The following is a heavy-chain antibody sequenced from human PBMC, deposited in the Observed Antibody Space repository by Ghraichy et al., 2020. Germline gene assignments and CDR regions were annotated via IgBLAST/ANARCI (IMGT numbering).Heavy chain of an antibody. CDR2: ISWNDEK. CDR3: AHRLSVPDTIVGSTYTSDGIDV. Sequence: SGPTLVKPTQTLTLTCTFSGFSLSTSGVGVGWIRQPPGKALEWLALISWNDEKRYSPSLKTRLTITRDTSKNQVVLTMTNMDPVDAATYYCAHRLSVPDTIVGSTYTSDGIDVWGQGTTVTVSS. J-gene: IGHJ6*02. CDR1: GFSLSTSGVG. V-gene: IGHV2-5*01. D-gene: IGHD3-3*01.